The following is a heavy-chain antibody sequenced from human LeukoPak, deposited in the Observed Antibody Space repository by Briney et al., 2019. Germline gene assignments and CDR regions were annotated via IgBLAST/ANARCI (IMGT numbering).Heavy chain of an antibody. V-gene: IGHV4-59*01. Sequence: PSETLSLTCTVSGGPISSYYWSWIPQPPGKGLEWVGYIYYSGSTNYNPSLKSRVTISEDTTKNQFSLKLSSVTAADTAVYDCARTRRGSGYVWPDAFDIWGQGTMVTVSS. CDR1: GGPISSYY. CDR2: IYYSGST. J-gene: IGHJ3*02. CDR3: ARTRRGSGYVWPDAFDI. D-gene: IGHD3-22*01.